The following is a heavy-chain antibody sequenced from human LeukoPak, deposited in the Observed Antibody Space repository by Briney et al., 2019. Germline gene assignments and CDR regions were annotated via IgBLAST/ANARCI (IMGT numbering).Heavy chain of an antibody. CDR1: GYTFTGYY. Sequence: ASVKVSCKASGYTFTGYYMHWVRQAPGQGLEWMGWINPNSGGTNYAQKFQGWATMTRDTSISTAYMELSRLRSDDTAVYYCARDRELYSSSWYDLYYYYYGMDVWGQGTTVTVSS. J-gene: IGHJ6*02. CDR3: ARDRELYSSSWYDLYYYYYGMDV. V-gene: IGHV1-2*04. D-gene: IGHD6-13*01. CDR2: INPNSGGT.